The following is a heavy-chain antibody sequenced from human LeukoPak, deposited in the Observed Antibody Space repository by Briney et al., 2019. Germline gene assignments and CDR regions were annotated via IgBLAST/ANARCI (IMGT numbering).Heavy chain of an antibody. CDR3: ARDTQLRLREYYLDY. CDR1: GGSFSGYY. Sequence: SETLSLTCAVYGGSFSGYYWSWIRQPPGKGLEWIGEINHSGSTNYNPSLKSRVTISVDTSKNQFSLKLSSVTAADAAVYYCARDTQLRLREYYLDYWGQGTLVTVSS. D-gene: IGHD5-24*01. CDR2: INHSGST. J-gene: IGHJ4*02. V-gene: IGHV4-34*01.